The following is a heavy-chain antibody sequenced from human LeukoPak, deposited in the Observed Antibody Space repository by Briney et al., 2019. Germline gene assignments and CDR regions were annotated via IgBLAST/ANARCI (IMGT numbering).Heavy chain of an antibody. Sequence: PGGSLRLSCAASGFTFSRYWMTWVRQGPGKGLEGVANIRQDGSDKYYVDSVKGRFTISRDNAKNSLFLQMNSLRAEDTAVYYCVRDSYTNTWHFQEEDYWGQGTLVTVSS. CDR3: VRDSYTNTWHFQEEDY. CDR2: IRQDGSDK. CDR1: GFTFSRYW. D-gene: IGHD2-2*02. J-gene: IGHJ4*02. V-gene: IGHV3-7*01.